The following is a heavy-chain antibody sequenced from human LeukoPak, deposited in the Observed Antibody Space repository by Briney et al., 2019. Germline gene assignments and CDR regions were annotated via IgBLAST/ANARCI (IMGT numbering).Heavy chain of an antibody. J-gene: IGHJ4*02. Sequence: PGGSLRLSCAASGFTFSNAWMSWVRQAPGKGLEWVGRIKSKTDGGTTDYAAPVKGRFTISRDNSKNTLYLQMNSLRAEDTAVYYCARSAPPPQEASIAAAGPFDYWGQGTLVTVSS. CDR3: ARSAPPPQEASIAAAGPFDY. CDR1: GFTFSNAW. V-gene: IGHV3-15*01. CDR2: IKSKTDGGTT. D-gene: IGHD6-13*01.